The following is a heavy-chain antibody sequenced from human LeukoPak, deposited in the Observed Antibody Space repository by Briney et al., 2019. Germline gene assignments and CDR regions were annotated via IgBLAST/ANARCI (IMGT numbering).Heavy chain of an antibody. D-gene: IGHD5-18*01. J-gene: IGHJ4*02. CDR2: IGTAGDT. Sequence: GGSLRLSCAASGFTFSSYDMHWVRQATGKGLEWVSAIGTAGDTYYPGSVKGRFTISRENAKNSLYLQMNSLRAEDTAVYYCAKDTDGYSNGYGFDYWGQGTLVTVSS. CDR1: GFTFSSYD. V-gene: IGHV3-13*01. CDR3: AKDTDGYSNGYGFDY.